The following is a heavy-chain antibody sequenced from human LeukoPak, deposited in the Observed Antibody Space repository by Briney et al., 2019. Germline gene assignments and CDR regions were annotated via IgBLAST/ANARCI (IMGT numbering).Heavy chain of an antibody. CDR3: ARMYSGGWPFDY. J-gene: IGHJ4*02. D-gene: IGHD6-19*01. V-gene: IGHV1-69*05. CDR2: IIPIFGTA. CDR1: GGTFSSYA. Sequence: ASVKVSCKASGGTFSSYAISWVRQAPGQGLEWMGGIIPIFGTANYAQKFQGRVTITTDESTSTAYMELSSLRSEDTAVYYCARMYSGGWPFDYWGQGTLVTVSS.